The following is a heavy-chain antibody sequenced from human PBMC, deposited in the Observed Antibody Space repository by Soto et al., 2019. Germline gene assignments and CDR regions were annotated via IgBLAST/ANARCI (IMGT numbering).Heavy chain of an antibody. V-gene: IGHV1-69*05. CDR1: VCTFSGHV. Sequence: SVKVSFKSSVCTFSGHVIAWVRQVPGQGLEWMGGIMPTFGSATYAPKFQGRVTISTDKSTSTAYMELSSLRSEDTAVYFCASERSAQYFDYWGQGTLVTVSS. J-gene: IGHJ4*02. CDR3: ASERSAQYFDY. CDR2: IMPTFGSA. D-gene: IGHD1-26*01.